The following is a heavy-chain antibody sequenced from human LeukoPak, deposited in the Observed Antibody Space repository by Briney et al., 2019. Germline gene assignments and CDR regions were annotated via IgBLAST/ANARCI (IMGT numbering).Heavy chain of an antibody. Sequence: ASVKVSCKASGYTFTSYGISWVRQAPGQGLEWMGWISAYNGNTNYAQKLQGRVTMTTDTSTSTAYMELRSLRSDDTAVYYCARETLGYCSGGSCYRFDYWGQGTLVTVSS. CDR3: ARETLGYCSGGSCYRFDY. CDR2: ISAYNGNT. D-gene: IGHD2-15*01. CDR1: GYTFTSYG. V-gene: IGHV1-18*01. J-gene: IGHJ4*02.